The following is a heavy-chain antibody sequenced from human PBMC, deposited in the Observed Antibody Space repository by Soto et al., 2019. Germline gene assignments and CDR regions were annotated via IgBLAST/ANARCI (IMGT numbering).Heavy chain of an antibody. CDR3: ARSGEYYDILTGHQWFDP. V-gene: IGHV4-31*03. CDR1: GGSISSGGCY. J-gene: IGHJ5*02. Sequence: SETLSLTCTVSGGSISSGGCYWSWLRQHPGKGLEWIGYIYYSGSTYYNPSLKSRVTISVDTSKNQFSLKLSSVTAADTAVYYCARSGEYYDILTGHQWFDPWGQGTLVTVSS. CDR2: IYYSGST. D-gene: IGHD3-9*01.